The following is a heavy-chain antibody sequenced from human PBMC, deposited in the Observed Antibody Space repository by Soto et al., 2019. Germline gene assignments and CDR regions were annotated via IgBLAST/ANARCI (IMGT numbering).Heavy chain of an antibody. J-gene: IGHJ4*02. CDR3: SRSGPGLVVVVAAVFDS. V-gene: IGHV3-7*01. CDR1: GFTFSSYW. CDR2: IKQDGDER. D-gene: IGHD2-15*01. Sequence: GGSLRLSCAASGFTFSSYWMNWVRQAPGKGLEWVAKIKQDGDERYDVDSVKGRFTVSRDNAKNSLYLQMNSLRAEDTAVYYFSRSGPGLVVVVAAVFDSWGPGTLVTVSS.